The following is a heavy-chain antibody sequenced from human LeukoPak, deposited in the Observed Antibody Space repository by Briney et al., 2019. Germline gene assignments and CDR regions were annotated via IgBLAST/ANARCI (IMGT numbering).Heavy chain of an antibody. J-gene: IGHJ6*03. D-gene: IGHD3-10*02. V-gene: IGHV4-61*02. CDR3: SLFGPRDEYYYYMDV. CDR1: GGSISSGSYY. Sequence: SETLSLTCTVSGGSISSGSYYWSWIRQPAGKGLEWIGRIYTSGGTNYNPSLKSRVTISVDTSKNQFSLKLSSVTAADTAVYYCSLFGPRDEYYYYMDVWGKGTTVTISS. CDR2: IYTSGGT.